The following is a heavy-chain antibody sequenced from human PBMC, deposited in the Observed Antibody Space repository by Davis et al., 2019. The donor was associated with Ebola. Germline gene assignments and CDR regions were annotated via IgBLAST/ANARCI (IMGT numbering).Heavy chain of an antibody. CDR3: ARDSGYSSSYGMDV. CDR1: AGTFSSYA. CDR2: IIPIFGTA. Sequence: SVKVSCKASAGTFSSYAISWVRPPPGQGLEWMGGIIPIFGTANYAQKFQGRVTTTADKSTSTAYMELSSLRSEDTAVYYCARDSGYSSSYGMDVWGQGTTVTVSS. V-gene: IGHV1-69*06. J-gene: IGHJ6*02. D-gene: IGHD6-13*01.